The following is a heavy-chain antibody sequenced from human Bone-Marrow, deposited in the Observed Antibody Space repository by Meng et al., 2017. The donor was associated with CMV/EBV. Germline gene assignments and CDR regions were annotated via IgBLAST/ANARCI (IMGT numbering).Heavy chain of an antibody. CDR3: ARVGHYYDSSGYYYPY. D-gene: IGHD3-22*01. CDR2: IIPIFGTA. V-gene: IGHV1-69*05. J-gene: IGHJ4*02. CDR1: GGTFSSYA. Sequence: SVKVSCKASGGTFSSYAISWVRQAPGQGLEWMGGIIPIFGTANYAQKFQGRVTITTDESTSTAYMELSSLRSEDTAVYYCARVGHYYDSSGYYYPYWGQGTLATVSS.